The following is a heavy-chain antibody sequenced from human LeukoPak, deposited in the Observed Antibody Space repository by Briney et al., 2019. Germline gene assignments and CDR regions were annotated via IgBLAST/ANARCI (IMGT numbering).Heavy chain of an antibody. J-gene: IGHJ1*01. CDR3: ARGPVXRSVRYFQH. Sequence: PSETLSLTCAVYGGSFSGYYWSWIRQPPGKGLEWIGEISHSGSTNYNPSLKSRVTISVDTSKNQFSLKLSSVTAADTAVYYCARGPVXRSVRYFQHWGQGTLVTVXS. CDR1: GGSFSGYY. CDR2: ISHSGST. V-gene: IGHV4-34*01. D-gene: IGHD3-10*01.